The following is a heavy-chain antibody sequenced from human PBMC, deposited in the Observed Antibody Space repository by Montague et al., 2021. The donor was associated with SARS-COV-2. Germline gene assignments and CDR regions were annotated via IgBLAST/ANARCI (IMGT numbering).Heavy chain of an antibody. CDR2: IYWDDDK. Sequence: PALVKPTQTLTLTCSFSGFSLRTSGVGVGWIRQPPGKALEWLAVIYWDDDKRYSPSLKSRLTITKDTSKNQVVLTMTNMDPVDTATYYCVHSYADSLLDYRGQGTLVSVSS. J-gene: IGHJ4*02. CDR3: VHSYADSLLDY. CDR1: GFSLRTSGVG. V-gene: IGHV2-5*02. D-gene: IGHD4-17*01.